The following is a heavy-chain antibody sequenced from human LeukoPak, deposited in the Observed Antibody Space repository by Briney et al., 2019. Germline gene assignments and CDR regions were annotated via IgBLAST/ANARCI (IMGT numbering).Heavy chain of an antibody. CDR2: ISGSGGVT. CDR1: GFTSSSYS. CDR3: AKSVGWVKYYFDY. J-gene: IGHJ4*02. Sequence: GGSLRLSCAASGFTSSSYSMNWVRQAPGKGLEWVSDISGSGGVTHYADSVKGRFTISRDNSKNTLYLQMNSLRAEDTAVYYCAKSVGWVKYYFDYWGQGTLVTVSS. D-gene: IGHD6-19*01. V-gene: IGHV3-23*01.